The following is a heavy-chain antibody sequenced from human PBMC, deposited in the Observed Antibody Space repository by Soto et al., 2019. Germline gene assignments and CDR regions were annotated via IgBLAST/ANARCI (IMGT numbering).Heavy chain of an antibody. D-gene: IGHD3-10*01. CDR2: ITDTGGDT. J-gene: IGHJ4*02. CDR3: ARGSKDSSPGSRIFDF. V-gene: IGHV3-23*01. Sequence: PGGSLRLSCVASVFTFGSRAMSWVRQSPGEGLEWVSTITDTGGDTKYADSVRGRFTISRDNSKNTLYLQMSSLRAEDSAVYYCARGSKDSSPGSRIFDFWGRGTLVTVSS. CDR1: VFTFGSRA.